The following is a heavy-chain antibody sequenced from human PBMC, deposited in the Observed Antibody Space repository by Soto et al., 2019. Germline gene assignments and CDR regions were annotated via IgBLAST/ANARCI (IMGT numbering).Heavy chain of an antibody. CDR1: GFTFSTYA. D-gene: IGHD4-4*01. Sequence: VGSLRLSCAASGFTFSTYAMNWVRQAPGQGLEWVSTISASGGSTYYADSVKGRFTISRDNSKSTLYLQMNSLRAEDTAVYYCAKAYNNYVPYLDPWGQGTLVTVSS. V-gene: IGHV3-23*01. J-gene: IGHJ5*02. CDR3: AKAYNNYVPYLDP. CDR2: ISASGGST.